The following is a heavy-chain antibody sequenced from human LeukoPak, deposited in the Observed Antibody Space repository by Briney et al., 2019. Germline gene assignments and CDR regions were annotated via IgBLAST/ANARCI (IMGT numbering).Heavy chain of an antibody. D-gene: IGHD2-21*02. J-gene: IGHJ6*02. Sequence: SVKVSCKASGGTFSSYAISWVRQALGQGLEWMGGIIPIFGTANYAQKFQGRVTITADESTSTAYMELSSLRSEDTAVYYCARVSNCGGDCYASYYYYGMDVWGQGTTVTVSS. CDR3: ARVSNCGGDCYASYYYYGMDV. V-gene: IGHV1-69*13. CDR1: GGTFSSYA. CDR2: IIPIFGTA.